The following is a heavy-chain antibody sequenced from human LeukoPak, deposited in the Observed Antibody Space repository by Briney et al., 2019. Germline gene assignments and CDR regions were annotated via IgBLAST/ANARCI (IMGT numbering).Heavy chain of an antibody. Sequence: ASVKVSCKASGYTFTCYYMHWVRQAPGQGLEWMGRINPNSGGTNYAQKFQGRVTMTRDTSISTAYMELSRLRSDDTAVYYCARDLGYYDILTGYPYGMDVWGQGTTVTVSS. V-gene: IGHV1-2*06. CDR1: GYTFTCYY. D-gene: IGHD3-9*01. CDR3: ARDLGYYDILTGYPYGMDV. CDR2: INPNSGGT. J-gene: IGHJ6*02.